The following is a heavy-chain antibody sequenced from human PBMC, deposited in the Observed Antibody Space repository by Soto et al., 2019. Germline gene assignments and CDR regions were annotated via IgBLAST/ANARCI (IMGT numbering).Heavy chain of an antibody. CDR3: ARGGAWNYDFWSGYYIPYYMDV. Sequence: GGSLRLSCAASGFTFSSYGMHWVRQAPGKGLEWVAVIWYDGSNKYYADSVKGRFTISRDNSKNTLYLQMNSLRAEDTAVYYWARGGAWNYDFWSGYYIPYYMDVWGKGTTVTVSS. CDR2: IWYDGSNK. CDR1: GFTFSSYG. J-gene: IGHJ6*03. D-gene: IGHD3-3*01. V-gene: IGHV3-33*01.